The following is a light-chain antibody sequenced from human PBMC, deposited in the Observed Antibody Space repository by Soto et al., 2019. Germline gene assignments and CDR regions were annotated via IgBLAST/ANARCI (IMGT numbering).Light chain of an antibody. Sequence: QSALTQPASVSGSPGQSITISCTGTSSDIGGYNYVSWYQQHPGKAPKLMIYDVSDRPSGVSNRFSGSKSGNTASLTISGLKAEDEADYYCASYASSNTVLFGGGTQLTVL. CDR2: DVS. V-gene: IGLV2-14*03. CDR3: ASYASSNTVL. J-gene: IGLJ2*01. CDR1: SSDIGGYNY.